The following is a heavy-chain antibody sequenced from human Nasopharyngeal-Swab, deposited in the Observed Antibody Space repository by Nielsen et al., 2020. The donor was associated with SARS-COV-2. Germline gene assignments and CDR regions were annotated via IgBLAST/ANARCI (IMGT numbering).Heavy chain of an antibody. J-gene: IGHJ4*02. V-gene: IGHV3-7*03. CDR2: IRQDGTLN. Sequence: GESLKISCGGSGFTFSDYWMSWVRQSPEKGLEWVANIRQDGTLNSYVESVTGRFIFSRDNAKNSLDLQMNSLRVEDTAVYYCVRNEIWGQGTLVTVS. CDR1: GFTFSDYW. CDR3: VRNEI.